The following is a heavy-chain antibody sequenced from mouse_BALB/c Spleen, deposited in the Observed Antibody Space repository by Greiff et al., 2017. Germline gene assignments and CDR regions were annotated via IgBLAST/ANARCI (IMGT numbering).Heavy chain of an antibody. CDR3: ARYYGSIYFDY. V-gene: IGHV14-1*02. D-gene: IGHD1-1*01. CDR2: IDPENGNT. Sequence: VQLQQSGAELVKPGASVKLSCTASGFNIKDYYMHWVKQRPEQGLEWIGWIDPENGNTIYDPKFQGKASITADTSSNTAYLQLSSLTSEDTAVYYCARYYGSIYFDYWGQGTTLTVSS. J-gene: IGHJ2*01. CDR1: GFNIKDYY.